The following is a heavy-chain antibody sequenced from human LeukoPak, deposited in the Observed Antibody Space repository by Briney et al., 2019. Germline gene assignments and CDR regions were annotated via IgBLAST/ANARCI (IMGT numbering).Heavy chain of an antibody. Sequence: GGSLRLSCAASGFTFSSYDMHWVRQATGKGLEWVSAIGTAGDTYYPGSVKGRFTISRENAKNSLYLQMNSLRAGDTAVYYCARRGIAAAGFDYWGQGTLVTVSS. CDR2: IGTAGDT. CDR3: ARRGIAAAGFDY. J-gene: IGHJ4*02. V-gene: IGHV3-13*01. CDR1: GFTFSSYD. D-gene: IGHD6-13*01.